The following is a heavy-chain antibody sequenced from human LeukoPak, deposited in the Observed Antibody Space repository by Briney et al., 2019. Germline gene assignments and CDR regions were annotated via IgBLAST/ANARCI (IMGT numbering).Heavy chain of an antibody. V-gene: IGHV3-23*01. CDR1: GFTFSSYA. Sequence: GGSLRLSCAASGFTFSSYAMSWVRQAPGKGLEWVSAISGSGGSTYYADSVKGRFTISRDNSKNTLYLQMNSLRAEDTAVYYCAKDIVGAISYYYYYGMDVWGQGTTVTVSS. CDR3: AKDIVGAISYYYYYGMDV. J-gene: IGHJ6*02. D-gene: IGHD1-26*01. CDR2: ISGSGGST.